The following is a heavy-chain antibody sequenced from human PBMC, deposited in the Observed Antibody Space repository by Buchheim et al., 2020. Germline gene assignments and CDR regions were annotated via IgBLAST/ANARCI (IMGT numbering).Heavy chain of an antibody. CDR2: IKQDGSEK. Sequence: EVQLVESGGGLVQPGGSLRLSCAASGFTFSSYWMSWVRQAPGKGLEWVANIKQDGSEKYYVDSVKGRFTISRDNAKNSLYLQMNSLRAEDTAVYYCARDSSGIAVAGTDAFDIWGQGT. CDR3: ARDSSGIAVAGTDAFDI. V-gene: IGHV3-7*01. CDR1: GFTFSSYW. D-gene: IGHD6-19*01. J-gene: IGHJ3*02.